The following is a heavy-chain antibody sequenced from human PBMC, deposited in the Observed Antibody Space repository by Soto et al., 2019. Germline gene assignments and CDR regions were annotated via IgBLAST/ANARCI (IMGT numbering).Heavy chain of an antibody. J-gene: IGHJ6*03. CDR3: ARGGSVDTNHRENYYYYYYMYV. V-gene: IGHV3-13*01. Sequence: EVQLVESGGGLVQPGGSLRLSCAASGFTFSSYDMHWVRQATGKGLELVSAIGTAGDTYYPGSVKGRFTISSDNAKNSLYLQMNSLRAGDTAVYYCARGGSVDTNHRENYYYYYYMYVWGKGTPFTVSS. CDR1: GFTFSSYD. CDR2: IGTAGDT. D-gene: IGHD5-18*01.